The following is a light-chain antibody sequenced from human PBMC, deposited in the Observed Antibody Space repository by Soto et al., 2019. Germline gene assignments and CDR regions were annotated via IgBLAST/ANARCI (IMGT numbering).Light chain of an antibody. CDR2: DVS. J-gene: IGLJ1*01. V-gene: IGLV2-14*01. Sequence: LTQPASVSGSPGESITISCTGTSGDVGGYNYVSWYQQHPGKAPKLMIYDVSNRPSGVSNRFSGSKSGNTASLTISGLQAEDEADYYCSSYTSSSTYVFGTGTKVTVL. CDR3: SSYTSSSTYV. CDR1: SGDVGGYNY.